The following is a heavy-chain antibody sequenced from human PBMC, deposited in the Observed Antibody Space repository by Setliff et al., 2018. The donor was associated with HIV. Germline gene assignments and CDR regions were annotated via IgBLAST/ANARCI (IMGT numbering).Heavy chain of an antibody. D-gene: IGHD6-13*01. V-gene: IGHV1-69*13. Sequence: WASVKVSCKASGGTFSSYAISWVRQAPGQGLEWMGGIIPIFGTANYAQKFQGRVTITADESTSTAYMELSSLRSEDTAVYYCARDPRGSSHFGFDYWGQGTLVTVSS. J-gene: IGHJ4*02. CDR1: GGTFSSYA. CDR3: ARDPRGSSHFGFDY. CDR2: IIPIFGTA.